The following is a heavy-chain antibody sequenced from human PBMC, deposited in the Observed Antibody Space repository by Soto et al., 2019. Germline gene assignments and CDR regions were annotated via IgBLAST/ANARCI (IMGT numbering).Heavy chain of an antibody. CDR3: ARVPRLYYYYYMDV. Sequence: QVQLQQWGAGLLKPSETLSLTCAVYGGSFSGYYWSWIRQPPGKGLEWIGEINHSGSTNYNPSLKSRVTISVDTSKNQFSLKRSSVTAADTAVYYCARVPRLYYYYYMDVWGKGTTVTVSS. V-gene: IGHV4-34*01. CDR1: GGSFSGYY. CDR2: INHSGST. J-gene: IGHJ6*03.